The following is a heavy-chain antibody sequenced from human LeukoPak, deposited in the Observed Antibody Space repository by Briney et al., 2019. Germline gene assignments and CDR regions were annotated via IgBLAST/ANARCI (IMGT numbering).Heavy chain of an antibody. D-gene: IGHD3-10*01. Sequence: ASLKVSCKASGYTFTSYDINWVRQTTGQALEWMGWMNHNSGNTGYAQKFQGRVTMTRNTSISTAYMELSSLRSEDTAVYYCARGLWFGELSFDPWGQGTLVTVSS. CDR2: MNHNSGNT. CDR3: ARGLWFGELSFDP. V-gene: IGHV1-8*01. J-gene: IGHJ5*02. CDR1: GYTFTSYD.